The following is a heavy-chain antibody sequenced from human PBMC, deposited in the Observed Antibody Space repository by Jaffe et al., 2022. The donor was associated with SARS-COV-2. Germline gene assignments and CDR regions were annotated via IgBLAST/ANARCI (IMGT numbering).Heavy chain of an antibody. CDR3: ARVQGVRGGAQAAGYYGMDV. CDR1: GFTVSSNY. V-gene: IGHV3-66*02. Sequence: EVQLVESGGGLVQPGGSLRLSCAASGFTVSSNYMSWVRQAPGKGLEWVSVIYSGGSTYYADSVKGRFTISRDNSKNTLYLQMNSLRAEDTAVYYCARVQGVRGGAQAAGYYGMDVWGQGTTVTVSS. CDR2: IYSGGST. J-gene: IGHJ6*02. D-gene: IGHD3-10*01.